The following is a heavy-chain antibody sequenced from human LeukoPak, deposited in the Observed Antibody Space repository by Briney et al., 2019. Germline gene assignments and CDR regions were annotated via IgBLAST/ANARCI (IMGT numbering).Heavy chain of an antibody. CDR2: IYYSAST. CDR1: GGSISTYY. Sequence: SDTLSLTCTVSGGSISTYYWRWIRQPPGKGLVGIGYIYYSASTNYNPSLKSRVTLSLDMSKNQFSLKLRTVTAADTAVYYCARRLAVTGRYYFYYWGQGTLVTVSS. D-gene: IGHD6-19*01. V-gene: IGHV4-59*08. CDR3: ARRLAVTGRYYFYY. J-gene: IGHJ4*02.